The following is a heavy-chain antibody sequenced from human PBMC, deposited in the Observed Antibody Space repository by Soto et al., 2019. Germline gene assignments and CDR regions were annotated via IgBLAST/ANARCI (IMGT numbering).Heavy chain of an antibody. CDR3: ARDATIFGVVITELDY. D-gene: IGHD3-3*01. CDR1: GFTFSSYA. J-gene: IGHJ4*02. CDR2: ISYDGSNK. Sequence: GGSLRLSCAASGFTFSSYAMHWVRQAPGKGLEWVAVISYDGSNKYYADSVKGRFTISRDNSKNTLYLQMNGLRAEDTAVYYCARDATIFGVVITELDYWGQGTLVTVSS. V-gene: IGHV3-30-3*01.